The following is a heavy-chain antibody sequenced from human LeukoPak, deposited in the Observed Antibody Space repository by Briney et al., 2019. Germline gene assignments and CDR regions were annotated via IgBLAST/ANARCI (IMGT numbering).Heavy chain of an antibody. CDR3: ATDKVPTSGGYYYYYGMDV. J-gene: IGHJ6*02. CDR1: GYTLTELS. Sequence: ASVKVSCKVSGYTLTELSMHWVRQAPGKGLEGMGGFDPEDGETIYAQKFQGRVTMTEDTSTDTAYMELSSLRSEDTAVYYCATDKVPTSGGYYYYYGMDVWGQGTTVTVSS. D-gene: IGHD3-16*01. CDR2: FDPEDGET. V-gene: IGHV1-24*01.